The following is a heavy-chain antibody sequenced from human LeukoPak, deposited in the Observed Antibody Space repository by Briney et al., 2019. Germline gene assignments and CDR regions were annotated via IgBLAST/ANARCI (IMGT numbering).Heavy chain of an antibody. D-gene: IGHD5-18*01. CDR2: IYHSGGT. J-gene: IGHJ4*02. CDR3: ASEGDTAMV. Sequence: SETLSLTCTVAGGSISSGDYYWTWIRQPPGKGLEWIGYIYHSGGTYYNPSHKSRVTISVDTSKNQFSLKLTSVTAADTAVYYCASEGDTAMVWGQGTLVTVSS. V-gene: IGHV4-30-4*01. CDR1: GGSISSGDYY.